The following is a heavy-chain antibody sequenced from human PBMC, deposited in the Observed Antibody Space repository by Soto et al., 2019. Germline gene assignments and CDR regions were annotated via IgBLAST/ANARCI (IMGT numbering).Heavy chain of an antibody. J-gene: IGHJ6*02. V-gene: IGHV1-46*03. CDR3: ARELAAAGAVPYNWNDAPLPPGMDV. CDR1: GYTFTSYY. D-gene: IGHD1-20*01. CDR2: INPSGGST. Sequence: ASVKVSCKASGYTFTSYYMHWVRQAPGQGLEWMGIINPSGGSTSYAQKFQGRVTMTRDTSTSTVYMELSSLRSEDTAVYYCARELAAAGAVPYNWNDAPLPPGMDVWGQGTTVTVSS.